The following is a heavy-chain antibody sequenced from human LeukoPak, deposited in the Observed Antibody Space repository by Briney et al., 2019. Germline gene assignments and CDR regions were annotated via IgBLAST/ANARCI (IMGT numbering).Heavy chain of an antibody. D-gene: IGHD3-3*01. V-gene: IGHV1-18*01. J-gene: IGHJ4*02. CDR3: ARYDFWSGYYYFDY. Sequence: ASVKVSCKASGYTFTSYGISWVRQAPGQGLEWMGWISVYNGNTNYAQKLQGRVTMTTDTSTSTAYMELRSLRSDDTAVYYCARYDFWSGYYYFDYWGQGTLVTVSS. CDR1: GYTFTSYG. CDR2: ISVYNGNT.